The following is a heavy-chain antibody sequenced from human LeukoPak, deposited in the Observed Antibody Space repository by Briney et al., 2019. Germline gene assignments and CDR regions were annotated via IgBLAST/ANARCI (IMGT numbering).Heavy chain of an antibody. D-gene: IGHD3-22*01. V-gene: IGHV3-9*01. CDR3: AKGEYDSSGYNAFDI. CDR1: GFTFDDYA. CDR2: ISWNSGSI. J-gene: IGHJ4*02. Sequence: GGSLRLSCAASGFTFDDYAMHWVRQAPGKGLEWVSGISWNSGSIGYADSVKGRFTISRDNAKNSLYLQMNSLRAEDTALYYCAKGEYDSSGYNAFDIWGQGTLVTVSS.